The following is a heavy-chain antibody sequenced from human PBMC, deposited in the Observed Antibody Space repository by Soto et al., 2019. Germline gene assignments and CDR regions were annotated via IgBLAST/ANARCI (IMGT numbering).Heavy chain of an antibody. CDR1: GYTFTSYY. J-gene: IGHJ4*02. CDR2: INPSGGST. Sequence: QVQLVQSGAEVKKPGASVKVSCKASGYTFTSYYMHWVRQAPGQGLEWMGIINPSGGSTSYAQKFQGRVTMTRDTSTSTVYMELSSLRSEDTAVYYCARGMRWQWRGGYYFDYWGQGTLVTVSS. D-gene: IGHD6-19*01. V-gene: IGHV1-46*03. CDR3: ARGMRWQWRGGYYFDY.